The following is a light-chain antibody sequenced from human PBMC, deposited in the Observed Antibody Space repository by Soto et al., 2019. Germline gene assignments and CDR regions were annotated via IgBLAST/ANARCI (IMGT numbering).Light chain of an antibody. CDR2: GAS. V-gene: IGKV1-39*01. Sequence: DIQMTQSPSSPSASVGDRVTITCRTSQSINNYLNWYQQKPGKAPKLLIYGASSLQGGVPLRFSGSGSGTDFTLTISSLQPEDFATYYCQESYSALWGTCGQGTKVDI. CDR1: QSINNY. J-gene: IGKJ1*01. CDR3: QESYSALWGT.